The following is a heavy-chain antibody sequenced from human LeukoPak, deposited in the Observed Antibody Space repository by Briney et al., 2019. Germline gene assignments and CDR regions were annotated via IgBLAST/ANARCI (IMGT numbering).Heavy chain of an antibody. D-gene: IGHD6-19*01. CDR2: ISGSGGST. V-gene: IGHV3-23*01. CDR3: AKDSPPGIAVAGLFDY. J-gene: IGHJ4*02. Sequence: GGSLRLSCAASGFTFSSYAMSWVRQAPGKGLEWVSAISGSGGSTYYADSVKGRFTISRDNSKNTLYLQMNSLRAEDTAVHYCAKDSPPGIAVAGLFDYWGQGTLVTVSS. CDR1: GFTFSSYA.